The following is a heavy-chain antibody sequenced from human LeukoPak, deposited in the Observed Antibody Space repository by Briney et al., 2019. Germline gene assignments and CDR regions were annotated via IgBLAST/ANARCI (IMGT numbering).Heavy chain of an antibody. CDR2: IYSDNT. Sequence: PGGSLRLSCTVSGFTVSSNSMSWVRQAPGKGLEWVSFIYSDNTHYSDSVKGRFTISRDNSKNTLYLQMNSLRAEDTAVYYCARGLLRRQLLIWSYYYYYMDVWGKGTTVTISS. D-gene: IGHD2-2*01. V-gene: IGHV3-53*01. J-gene: IGHJ6*03. CDR1: GFTVSSNS. CDR3: ARGLLRRQLLIWSYYYYYMDV.